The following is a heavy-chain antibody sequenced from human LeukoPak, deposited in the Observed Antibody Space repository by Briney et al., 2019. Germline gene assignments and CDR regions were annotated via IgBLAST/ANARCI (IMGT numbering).Heavy chain of an antibody. Sequence: GGSLRPSCAASGFTFSSYGMHWVRQAPGKGLEWVAVISYDGSNKYYADSVKGRFTISRDNSKNTLYLQMNSLRAEDTAVYYCTSAQRYFDWLLDYWGQGTLVTVSS. J-gene: IGHJ4*02. V-gene: IGHV3-30*03. D-gene: IGHD3-9*01. CDR2: ISYDGSNK. CDR3: TSAQRYFDWLLDY. CDR1: GFTFSSYG.